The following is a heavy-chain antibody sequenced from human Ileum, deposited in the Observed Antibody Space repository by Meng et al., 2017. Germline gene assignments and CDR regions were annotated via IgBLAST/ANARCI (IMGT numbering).Heavy chain of an antibody. J-gene: IGHJ2*01. CDR2: IYHTGSA. Sequence: QGPQQESGPGLVRPSETLSLTCSVSGGSVSSGSYYWSWIRQSPGKGLEWIGYIYHTGSAHYKSSLWSRVTMSIDTSKNQFSLELKSVTTADTAMYYCTYRLAVSPQDWYFDVWGRGTLVTVSS. D-gene: IGHD6-19*01. CDR3: TYRLAVSPQDWYFDV. CDR1: GGSVSSGSYY. V-gene: IGHV4-61*01.